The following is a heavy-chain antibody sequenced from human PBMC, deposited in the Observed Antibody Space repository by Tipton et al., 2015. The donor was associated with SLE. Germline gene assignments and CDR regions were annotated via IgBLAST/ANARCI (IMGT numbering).Heavy chain of an antibody. D-gene: IGHD2-2*01. Sequence: TLSLTCAVYGGSFSGYYWSWIRQPPGKGLEWIGEINHSGSTNYNPSLKSRVTISVDTSKNQFSLKLSSVTAADTAVYYCARAPRGVXVPAAXRSAXGMDVWGQGTTVXV. CDR2: INHSGST. CDR3: ARAPRGVXVPAAXRSAXGMDV. CDR1: GGSFSGYY. V-gene: IGHV4-34*01. J-gene: IGHJ6*02.